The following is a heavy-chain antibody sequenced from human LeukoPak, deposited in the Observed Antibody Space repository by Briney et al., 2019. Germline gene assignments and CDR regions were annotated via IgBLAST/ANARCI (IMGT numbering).Heavy chain of an antibody. J-gene: IGHJ4*02. CDR1: GYSISSGYY. CDR3: ARQQGSGDLDY. CDR2: IYHSGST. D-gene: IGHD3-10*01. V-gene: IGHV4-38-2*02. Sequence: SETLSLTCTVSGYSISSGYYWGWIRQPPGKGLEWIGSIYHSGSTYYNPSLKSRVTISVDTSKNQFSLKLSSVTAADTAVYYCARQQGSGDLDYWGQGTLVTVSS.